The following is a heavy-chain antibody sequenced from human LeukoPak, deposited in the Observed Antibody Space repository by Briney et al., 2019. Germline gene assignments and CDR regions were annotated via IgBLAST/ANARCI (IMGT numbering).Heavy chain of an antibody. CDR1: GYTFTGYY. D-gene: IGHD2-21*02. J-gene: IGHJ3*02. CDR3: ARDRCGGDCYSGAFDI. CDR2: INPNSGGT. V-gene: IGHV1-2*02. Sequence: ASVKVSCKASGYTFTGYYMHWVRQAPGQGLEWMGWINPNSGGTNYAQKFQGRVTMTRDTSISTAYMELSRLRSDDTAVYYCARDRCGGDCYSGAFDIWGQGTMVTVSS.